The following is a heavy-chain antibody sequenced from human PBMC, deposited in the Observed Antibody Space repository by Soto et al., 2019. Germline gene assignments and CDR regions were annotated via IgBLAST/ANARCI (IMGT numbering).Heavy chain of an antibody. CDR2: MNPNSGET. V-gene: IGHV1-2*02. CDR1: GYTFTGYY. CDR3: ATVVAVAEDAFDI. J-gene: IGHJ3*02. Sequence: ASVKVSCKASGYTFTGYYMHWVRQAPGQGLEWMGWMNPNSGETIYAQKFQGRVTMTEDTSTDTAYMELSSLRSEDTAVYYCATVVAVAEDAFDIWGQGTMVTVS. D-gene: IGHD6-19*01.